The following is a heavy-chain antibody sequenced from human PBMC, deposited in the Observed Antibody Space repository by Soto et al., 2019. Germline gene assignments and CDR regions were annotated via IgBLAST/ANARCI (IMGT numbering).Heavy chain of an antibody. CDR3: ARDYDFWSGYYTGYYYYGMDV. J-gene: IGHJ6*02. CDR1: GYTFTGYY. V-gene: IGHV1-2*04. D-gene: IGHD3-3*01. CDR2: INPNSGGT. Sequence: GASVKVSCKASGYTFTGYYMHWVRQAPGQGLEWMGWINPNSGGTNYAQKFQGWVTMTRDASISAAYMELSRLRSDDTAVYYCARDYDFWSGYYTGYYYYGMDVWGQGTTVTVSS.